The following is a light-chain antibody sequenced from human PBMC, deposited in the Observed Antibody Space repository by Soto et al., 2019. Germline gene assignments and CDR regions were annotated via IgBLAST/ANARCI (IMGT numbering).Light chain of an antibody. CDR3: AAWDGSLNVVL. V-gene: IGLV1-44*01. CDR2: NTD. J-gene: IGLJ2*01. CDR1: SSNIGTNT. Sequence: QSVLTQPPSASGTPGQRVAISCSGSSSNIGTNTVNWYQQLPGSAPQLLIYNTDQRPSGVPGRFSGSKSGASASLAISGLQSEDEADYYCAAWDGSLNVVLFGGGTKVTVL.